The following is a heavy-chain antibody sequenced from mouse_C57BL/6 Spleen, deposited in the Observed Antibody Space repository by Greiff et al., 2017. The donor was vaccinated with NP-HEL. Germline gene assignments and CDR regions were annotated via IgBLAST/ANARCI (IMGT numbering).Heavy chain of an antibody. CDR1: GFTFSDYG. CDR2: ISSGSSTI. J-gene: IGHJ4*01. Sequence: EVMLVESGGGLVKPGRSLKLSCAASGFTFSDYGMHWVRQAPEKGLEWVAYISSGSSTIYYADTVKGRFTISRDNAKNTLFLQMTSLRSEDTAMYYCARSDYGSYYAMDYWGQGTSVTVSS. CDR3: ARSDYGSYYAMDY. D-gene: IGHD2-4*01. V-gene: IGHV5-17*01.